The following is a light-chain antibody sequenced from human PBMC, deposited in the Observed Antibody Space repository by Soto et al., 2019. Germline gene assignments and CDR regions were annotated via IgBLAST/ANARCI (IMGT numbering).Light chain of an antibody. CDR1: ESISRH. CDR3: QQSYSTLSIS. V-gene: IGKV1-39*01. Sequence: DIQMTQSPSSLSASVGDRVTITCRASESISRHLNWYQQKPGKAPNLLIYAASTLQNGVPSRFXGRGSGTDFTLTISSLQPEDFATYHCQQSYSTLSISFGQGTRLEIK. CDR2: AAS. J-gene: IGKJ5*01.